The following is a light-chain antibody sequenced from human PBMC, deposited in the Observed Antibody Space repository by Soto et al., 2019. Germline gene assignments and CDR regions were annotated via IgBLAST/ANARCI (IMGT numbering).Light chain of an antibody. CDR1: QSVNTNY. J-gene: IGKJ2*01. Sequence: ESVLTQSPGTLSLSPGERATLSCRASQSVNTNYLAWHQQKPGQAPRLLIYVVSFRATGIPDRFSGSGSGTDFTLTISRLEPEDFAVYYCQQYGSLPYTFGLGTKLEIK. CDR2: VVS. CDR3: QQYGSLPYT. V-gene: IGKV3-20*01.